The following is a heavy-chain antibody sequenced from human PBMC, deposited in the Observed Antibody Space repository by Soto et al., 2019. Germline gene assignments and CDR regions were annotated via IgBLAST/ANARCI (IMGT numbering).Heavy chain of an antibody. CDR3: TKGASTGCFSAFDL. CDR2: ISWNSGNI. D-gene: IGHD2-2*01. Sequence: EVQLVESGGGVVQPGRSLRLSCSASGFTFDDYAMNWVRQAPGKGREWVSSISWNSGNIVYADSVRGRFTISRDNAKTSLHLQINSLRAEDQALYYFTKGASTGCFSAFDLWGQGTMVTVSS. J-gene: IGHJ3*01. CDR1: GFTFDDYA. V-gene: IGHV3-9*01.